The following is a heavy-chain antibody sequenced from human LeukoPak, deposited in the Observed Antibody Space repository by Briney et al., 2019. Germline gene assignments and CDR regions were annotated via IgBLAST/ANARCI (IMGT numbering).Heavy chain of an antibody. CDR3: ARGSGDFHFDY. V-gene: IGHV3-48*01. CDR2: ISTSRSTI. Sequence: GGSLRLSCAASGFTVSSNYMSWVRQAPGKGLEWVSYISTSRSTIYYADSVKGRFTISRDNAKNSLYLQMNSLRAEDTAVYYCARGSGDFHFDYWGQGTLVTVSS. CDR1: GFTVSSNY. J-gene: IGHJ4*02. D-gene: IGHD4-17*01.